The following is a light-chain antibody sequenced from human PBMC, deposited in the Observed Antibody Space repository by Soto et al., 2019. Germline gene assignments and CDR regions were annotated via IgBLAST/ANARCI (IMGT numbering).Light chain of an antibody. J-gene: IGKJ5*01. CDR2: DAS. CDR1: QSVSTY. CDR3: QQYNIWPPIT. Sequence: EIVLTQSPATLSLSPGERATLSCRASQSVSTYLVWYQQKPGQAPRLLIYDASNRATGIPARFSGSGSGTEFTLTITSLQSEDIALYYCQQYNIWPPITFGQGTRLEIK. V-gene: IGKV3-11*01.